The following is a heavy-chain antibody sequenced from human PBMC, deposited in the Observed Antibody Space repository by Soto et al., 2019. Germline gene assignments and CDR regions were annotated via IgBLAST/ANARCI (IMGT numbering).Heavy chain of an antibody. CDR2: INHSGST. Sequence: ASETLSLTCAVYGGSFSGYYWTWIRQPPGTGLEWIGEINHSGSTNYNPSLKSRVTISVDTPKNQFSLKLSSVTAADTAVYYCARTTMIVVVMQSSLASYNWFDPWGQGTLVTVSS. D-gene: IGHD3-22*01. V-gene: IGHV4-34*01. CDR3: ARTTMIVVVMQSSLASYNWFDP. CDR1: GGSFSGYY. J-gene: IGHJ5*02.